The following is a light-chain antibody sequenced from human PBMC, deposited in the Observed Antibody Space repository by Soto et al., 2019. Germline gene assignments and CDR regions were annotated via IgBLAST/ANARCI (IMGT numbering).Light chain of an antibody. Sequence: DIQMTQSPSTLSASVGDRVTITCRASQSVFKRLAWYQQKPGKAPKLLIYDISSLESGVPSRFSGSGSGTEFTLTNSSLQPDDFATYYCQQYNTYSTFGQGTKLELK. V-gene: IGKV1-5*01. CDR1: QSVFKR. CDR3: QQYNTYST. J-gene: IGKJ2*01. CDR2: DIS.